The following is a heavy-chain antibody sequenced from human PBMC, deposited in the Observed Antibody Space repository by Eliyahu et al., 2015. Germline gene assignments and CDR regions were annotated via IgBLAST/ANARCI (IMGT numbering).Heavy chain of an antibody. CDR2: IKXKTDGGTT. J-gene: IGHJ6*02. Sequence: EVQLVESGGGLVKPGGSLRLSCAASGXTFSNAWMSWVRQAPGKGLEWVGRIKXKTDGGTTDYAAPVKGRFTISRDDSKNTLYLQMNSLKTEDTAVYYCTTVSDDYGDYRGGMDVWGQGTTVTVSS. CDR1: GXTFSNAW. D-gene: IGHD4-17*01. V-gene: IGHV3-15*01. CDR3: TTVSDDYGDYRGGMDV.